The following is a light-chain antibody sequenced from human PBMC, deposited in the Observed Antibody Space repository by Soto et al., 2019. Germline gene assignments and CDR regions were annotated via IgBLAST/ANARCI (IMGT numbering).Light chain of an antibody. J-gene: IGLJ2*01. V-gene: IGLV1-40*01. CDR2: GNS. CDR3: QSYDSSLSGVV. CDR1: SNNIGAGYD. Sequence: QYVLTQPPSVSGAPGQRVTISCTGSSNNIGAGYDVHWYQQLPGTAPKLLIYGNSNRPSGVPDRFSGSKSGTSASLAITGLQAEDEADYYCQSYDSSLSGVVFGGGTKLTAL.